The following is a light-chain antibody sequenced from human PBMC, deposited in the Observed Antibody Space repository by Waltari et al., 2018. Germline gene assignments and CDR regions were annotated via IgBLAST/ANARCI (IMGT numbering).Light chain of an antibody. CDR2: LNSDGRN. V-gene: IGLV4-69*01. CDR3: QTWGTGIHVV. J-gene: IGLJ2*01. CDR1: SGHSSYA. Sequence: QLVLTQSPSASASLGASVKLTCTLSSGHSSYAIAWHQQQPEKGPRYLMKLNSDGRNGKGDGIPDRFSGSSSGAERDLTISSLQSEEEADYYCQTWGTGIHVVFGGGTKLTVL.